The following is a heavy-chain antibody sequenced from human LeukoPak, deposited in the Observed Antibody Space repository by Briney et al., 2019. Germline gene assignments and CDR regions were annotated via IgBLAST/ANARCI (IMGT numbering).Heavy chain of an antibody. Sequence: GGSLRLSCAASGFTFSSYAMSWVRQAPGKGLEWVSAISGSGGSTYYADSVKSRFTISRDNSKNTLYLQMNSLRAEDTAVYYCAKDMSSVLRFLEWLFAFDYWGQGTLVTVSS. J-gene: IGHJ4*02. CDR1: GFTFSSYA. CDR3: AKDMSSVLRFLEWLFAFDY. CDR2: ISGSGGST. D-gene: IGHD3-3*01. V-gene: IGHV3-23*01.